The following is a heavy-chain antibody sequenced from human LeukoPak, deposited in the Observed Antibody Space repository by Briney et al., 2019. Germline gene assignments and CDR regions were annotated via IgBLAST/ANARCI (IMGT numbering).Heavy chain of an antibody. V-gene: IGHV3-30*18. D-gene: IGHD3-10*01. CDR2: ISYDGSNK. J-gene: IGHJ4*02. CDR3: AKGPPTMAQYYFDY. CDR1: GFTFSSYG. Sequence: GGSLRLSCAVSGFTFSSYGMHWVRQAPGKGLEWVAVISYDGSNKYYADSVKGRFTISRDNSKNTLYLQMNSLRAEDTAVYYCAKGPPTMAQYYFDYWGQGTLVTVSS.